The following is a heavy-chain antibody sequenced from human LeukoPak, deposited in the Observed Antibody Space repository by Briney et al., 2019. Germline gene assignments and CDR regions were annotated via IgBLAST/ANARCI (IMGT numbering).Heavy chain of an antibody. CDR1: GGTFSSYA. Sequence: SVKVSRKASGGTFSSYAISWVRQAPGQGLEWMGGIIPIFGTANYAQRFQGRVTITTDESTSTAYMELSSLRSEDTAVYYCARAPRNGAGGGYYYYYYMDVWGKGTTVTVSS. V-gene: IGHV1-69*05. CDR2: IIPIFGTA. J-gene: IGHJ6*03. CDR3: ARAPRNGAGGGYYYYYYMDV. D-gene: IGHD3-16*01.